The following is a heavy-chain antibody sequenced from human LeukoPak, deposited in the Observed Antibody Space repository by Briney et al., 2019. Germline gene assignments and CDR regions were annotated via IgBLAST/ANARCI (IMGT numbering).Heavy chain of an antibody. CDR3: ASPHYYDSSGYSPLPYFQH. J-gene: IGHJ1*01. CDR1: GYTFTSYD. CDR2: MNPNSGNT. Sequence: ASVKVSCKASGYTFTSYDINWVRQATGQGLEWMGWMNPNSGNTGYAQKFQGRVTMTRNTSISTAYMELSSLRSEDTAVYYCASPHYYDSSGYSPLPYFQHWGQGTLVTVSS. D-gene: IGHD3-22*01. V-gene: IGHV1-8*01.